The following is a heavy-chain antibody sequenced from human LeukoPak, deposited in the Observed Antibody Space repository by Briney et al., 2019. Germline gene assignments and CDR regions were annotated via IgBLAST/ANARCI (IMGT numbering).Heavy chain of an antibody. V-gene: IGHV3-30*04. J-gene: IGHJ4*02. CDR3: ARDGYGAQEGYFDY. D-gene: IGHD4-17*01. CDR1: GFTFSSYA. Sequence: GRSLRLSCAASGFTFSSYAMHWVRQAPGKGLEWVAAISYDGSNKYYADSVKGRFTISRDNSKNTLYLQMNSLRAEDTAVYYCARDGYGAQEGYFDYWGQGTLVTVSS. CDR2: ISYDGSNK.